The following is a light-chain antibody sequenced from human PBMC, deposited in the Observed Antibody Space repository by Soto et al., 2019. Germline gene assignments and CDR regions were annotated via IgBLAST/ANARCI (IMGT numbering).Light chain of an antibody. V-gene: IGLV2-23*01. CDR1: GSDVGHYNL. CDR2: RAT. Sequence: QSALTQPASVSGYPGQSITISCAGTGSDVGHYNLVSWYQQHPGKAPKLMIYRATERPSGVSNRFSGSKSGNTASLIVSGLQADDEANYYCCSYAGSFSLVFGGGTKVTVL. CDR3: CSYAGSFSLV. J-gene: IGLJ3*02.